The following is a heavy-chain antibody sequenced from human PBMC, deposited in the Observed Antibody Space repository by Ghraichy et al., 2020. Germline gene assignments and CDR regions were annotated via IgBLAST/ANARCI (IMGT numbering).Heavy chain of an antibody. CDR2: IIPIFGTA. CDR3: ARAGAKNDYYDSSGYYYDLYYYGMDV. D-gene: IGHD3-22*01. J-gene: IGHJ6*02. V-gene: IGHV1-69*13. Sequence: SVKVSCKASGGTFSSYAISWVRQAPGQGLEWMGGIIPIFGTANYAQKFQGRVTITADESTSTAYMELSSLRSEDTAVYYCARAGAKNDYYDSSGYYYDLYYYGMDVWGQGTTVTVSS. CDR1: GGTFSSYA.